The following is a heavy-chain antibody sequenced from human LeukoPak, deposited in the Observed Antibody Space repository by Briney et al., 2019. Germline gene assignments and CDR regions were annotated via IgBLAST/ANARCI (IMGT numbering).Heavy chain of an antibody. Sequence: GGSLRLSCAASGFTFSTYSMNWVRQAPGKGLEWVSSISSSSAYIYYADSVKGRFTISRDNAKNSLYLQMNSLRAEDTAVYYCARDFTMVRGVNWFDPWGQGTLVTVSS. CDR1: GFTFSTYS. CDR3: ARDFTMVRGVNWFDP. CDR2: ISSSSAYI. V-gene: IGHV3-21*01. J-gene: IGHJ5*02. D-gene: IGHD3-10*01.